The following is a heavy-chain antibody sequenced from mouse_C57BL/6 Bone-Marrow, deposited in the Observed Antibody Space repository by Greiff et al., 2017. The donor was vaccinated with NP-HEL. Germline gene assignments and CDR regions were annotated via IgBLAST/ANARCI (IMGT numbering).Heavy chain of an antibody. V-gene: IGHV2-9-1*01. Sequence: VMLVESGPGLVAPSQSLSITCTVSGFSLTSYAISWVRQPPGKGLEWLGVIWTGGGTNYNSALKSRLSISKDNSKSQVFLKMNSLQTDDTARYYCARNGYGNYDDYFDYWGQGTTLTVSS. D-gene: IGHD2-1*01. J-gene: IGHJ2*01. CDR3: ARNGYGNYDDYFDY. CDR1: GFSLTSYA. CDR2: IWTGGGT.